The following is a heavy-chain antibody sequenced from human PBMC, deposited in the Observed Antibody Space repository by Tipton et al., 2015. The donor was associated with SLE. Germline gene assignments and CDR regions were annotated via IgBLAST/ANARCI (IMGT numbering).Heavy chain of an antibody. CDR3: ARALGDGWLPTEYYYMDV. Sequence: TLSLTCTVSGGSISSGSYYWSWIRQPAGKGLEWTGRIYTSGSTNYNPSLKSRVTISVDTSKNQFSLKLSSVTAADTAVYYCARALGDGWLPTEYYYMDVWGKGTTVTVSS. CDR1: GGSISSGSYY. D-gene: IGHD5-12*01. J-gene: IGHJ6*03. V-gene: IGHV4-61*02. CDR2: IYTSGST.